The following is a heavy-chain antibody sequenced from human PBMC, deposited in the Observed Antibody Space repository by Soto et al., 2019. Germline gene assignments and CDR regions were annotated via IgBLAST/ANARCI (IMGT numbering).Heavy chain of an antibody. CDR1: GFTFDDYA. CDR3: TNLPLYGSGFDC. J-gene: IGHJ4*02. D-gene: IGHD3-10*01. CDR2: ISWNGAAT. V-gene: IGHV3-9*01. Sequence: ESGGDLVQPGGSLRLSCAASGFTFDDYAIHWVRQAPGKGLEWVSGISWNGAATGYMNSVKGRFSISRDNTKNTLYLQMNSLRSEDTAVYYCTNLPLYGSGFDCWGQGTLVTVSS.